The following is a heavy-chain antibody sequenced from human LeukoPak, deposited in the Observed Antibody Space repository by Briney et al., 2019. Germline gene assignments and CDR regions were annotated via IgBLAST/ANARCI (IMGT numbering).Heavy chain of an antibody. V-gene: IGHV3-33*01. Sequence: PGGSLRLSCAATGFTFNHYGMHWVRQPPPKELQRVAVIWSDGTNTYYSDSVKGRFTISRVDSEKTVYLQMKSLRPDDSGVYYCARDAQRGFDYSNSLQYWGQGTPVTVST. CDR2: IWSDGTNT. J-gene: IGHJ4*02. CDR1: GFTFNHYG. D-gene: IGHD4-11*01. CDR3: ARDAQRGFDYSNSLQY.